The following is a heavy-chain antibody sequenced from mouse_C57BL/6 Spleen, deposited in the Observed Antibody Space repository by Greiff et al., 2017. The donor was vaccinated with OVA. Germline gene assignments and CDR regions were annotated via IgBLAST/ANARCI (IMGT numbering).Heavy chain of an antibody. Sequence: QVQLQQSGAELVRPGASVKLSCKASGYTFTSYGISWVKQRTGQGLEWIGEIYPRSGNTYYNEKFKGKATLTADKSSSTAYMELRSLTSEDSAVYFCAREDWDEDYAMDYWGQGTSVTVSS. CDR3: AREDWDEDYAMDY. CDR2: IYPRSGNT. J-gene: IGHJ4*01. V-gene: IGHV1-81*01. CDR1: GYTFTSYG. D-gene: IGHD4-1*01.